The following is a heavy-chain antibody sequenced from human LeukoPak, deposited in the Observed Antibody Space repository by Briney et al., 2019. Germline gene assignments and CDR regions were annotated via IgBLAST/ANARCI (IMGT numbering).Heavy chain of an antibody. CDR2: IYYSGST. CDR1: GDSISSGSYY. D-gene: IGHD6-13*01. CDR3: ARSPTRGSSWYFDY. J-gene: IGHJ4*02. V-gene: IGHV4-61*10. Sequence: TSETLSLTCTVSGDSISSGSYYWNWIRQPAGKGLEWIGYIYYSGSTNYNPSLKSRVTISVDTSKNQFSLKLSSVTAADTAVYYCARSPTRGSSWYFDYWGQGTLVTVSS.